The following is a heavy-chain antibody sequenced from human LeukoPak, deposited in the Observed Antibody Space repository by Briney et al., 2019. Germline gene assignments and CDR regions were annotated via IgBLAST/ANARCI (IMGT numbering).Heavy chain of an antibody. CDR3: ARARRDGYNYCFDY. CDR1: GYTFTSYG. D-gene: IGHD5-24*01. Sequence: VASVKVSCKASGYTFTSYGISWVRQAPGQGLEWMGWISAYNGNTNYAQKFQGRVTMTRDTSISTAYMELSRLRSDDTAVYYCARARRDGYNYCFDYWGQGTLVTVSS. V-gene: IGHV1-18*01. J-gene: IGHJ4*02. CDR2: ISAYNGNT.